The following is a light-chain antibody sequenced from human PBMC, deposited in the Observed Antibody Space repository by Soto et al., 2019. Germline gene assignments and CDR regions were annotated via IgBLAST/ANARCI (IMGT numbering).Light chain of an antibody. Sequence: DTQMTQSPLFLSASVGDRVTITCRASQSISSYVNWYQHKPGKAPKLLIYAASRLQSGVPSRFSGSGSGTDFTLTISSLQTEDFATYYCQQIYNTPLAFGQGTRLEIK. CDR1: QSISSY. J-gene: IGKJ5*01. CDR2: AAS. CDR3: QQIYNTPLA. V-gene: IGKV1-39*01.